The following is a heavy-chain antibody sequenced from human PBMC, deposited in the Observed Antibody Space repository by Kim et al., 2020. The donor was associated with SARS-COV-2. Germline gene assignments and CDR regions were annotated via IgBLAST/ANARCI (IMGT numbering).Heavy chain of an antibody. D-gene: IGHD4-17*01. CDR3: ARAPFLGVLPTVYLDY. Sequence: GGSLRLSCAASGFTFSSYSMNWVRQAPGKGLEWVSYISSSSSTIYYADSVKGRFTISRDNAKNSLYLQMNSLRDEDTAVYYCARAPFLGVLPTVYLDYWGQGTLVTVSS. CDR1: GFTFSSYS. CDR2: ISSSSSTI. V-gene: IGHV3-48*02. J-gene: IGHJ4*02.